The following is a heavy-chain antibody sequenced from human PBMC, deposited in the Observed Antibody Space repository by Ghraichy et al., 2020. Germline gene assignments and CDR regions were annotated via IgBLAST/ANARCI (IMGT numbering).Heavy chain of an antibody. CDR3: ARGEYYDVLTGVKYYFDY. V-gene: IGHV4-34*01. J-gene: IGHJ4*02. CDR2: INDNGST. Sequence: SETLSLTCAVYGVSFSGYYWSWIRQPPGKGLEWIGEINDNGSTNYNPSLKSRVTISIDTSKNQFSLKLSSVTAAATAVYYCARGEYYDVLTGVKYYFDYWGQGTLGTVSS. CDR1: GVSFSGYY. D-gene: IGHD3-9*01.